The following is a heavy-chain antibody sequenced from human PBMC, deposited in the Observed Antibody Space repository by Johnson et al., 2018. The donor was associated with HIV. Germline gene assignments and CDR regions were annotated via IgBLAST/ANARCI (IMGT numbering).Heavy chain of an antibody. CDR2: ISYDGSNK. CDR3: ARDPPYGGNPSAFDV. J-gene: IGHJ3*01. Sequence: VESGGGLVPPGGSLRLSCAASGFTFSSYAMHWVRQAPGKGLEWVAVISYDGSNKYYADSVKGRFTISRDNSKDTLYLQMHSLRPEDTALYYCARDPPYGGNPSAFDVWGQGTMVTVSS. V-gene: IGHV3-30-3*01. D-gene: IGHD4-23*01. CDR1: GFTFSSYA.